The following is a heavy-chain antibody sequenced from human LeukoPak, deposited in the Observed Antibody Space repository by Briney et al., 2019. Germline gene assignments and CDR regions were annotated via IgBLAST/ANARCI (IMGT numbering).Heavy chain of an antibody. J-gene: IGHJ4*02. Sequence: SETLSLTCTVSGGSISSYYWSWIRQPPGKGLEWIGYIYYSGGTNYNPSLKSRVTISVDTSKNQFSLKLSSVTAADTAVYYCARTHRFLEWPDYWGQGTLVTVSS. CDR3: ARTHRFLEWPDY. CDR1: GGSISSYY. D-gene: IGHD3-3*01. CDR2: IYYSGGT. V-gene: IGHV4-59*01.